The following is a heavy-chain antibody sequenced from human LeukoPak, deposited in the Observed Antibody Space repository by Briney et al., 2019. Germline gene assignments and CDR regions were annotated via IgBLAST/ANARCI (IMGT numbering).Heavy chain of an antibody. CDR2: ISSSSSYI. CDR1: GFTFSSYS. CDR3: ASTLYSSSTPGY. J-gene: IGHJ4*02. V-gene: IGHV3-21*01. Sequence: GGSLRLSCAASGFTFSSYSMNWVRQAPGQGLEWVSSISSSSSYIYYADSVKGRFTISRDNAKNSLYLQMNSLRAEDTAVYYCASTLYSSSTPGYWGQGTLVTVSS. D-gene: IGHD6-13*01.